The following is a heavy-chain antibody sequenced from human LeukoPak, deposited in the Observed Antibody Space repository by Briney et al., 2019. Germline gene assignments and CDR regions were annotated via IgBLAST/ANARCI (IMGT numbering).Heavy chain of an antibody. Sequence: PGGSLRLSCTASGFTFGDYAMSWVRQAPGKGLEWVGFIRSKAYGGTTEYAASVKGRFTISRDDSKSIAYLQMNSLKTEDTAVYYCTRVTVVVPAAMPPEYWGQGTLVTVSS. CDR3: TRVTVVVPAAMPPEY. D-gene: IGHD2-2*01. V-gene: IGHV3-49*04. J-gene: IGHJ4*02. CDR1: GFTFGDYA. CDR2: IRSKAYGGTT.